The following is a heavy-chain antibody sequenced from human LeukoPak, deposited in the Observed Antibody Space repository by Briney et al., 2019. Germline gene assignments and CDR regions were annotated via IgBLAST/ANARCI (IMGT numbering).Heavy chain of an antibody. V-gene: IGHV3-30*18. J-gene: IGHJ4*02. D-gene: IGHD3-22*01. Sequence: GRSLRLSCAASGFTFSSYGMHWVRQAPGKGLEWVAVISYDGSNKYYADSVKGRFTISRDNSKNTLYLQMNSLRAEDTAVYYCAKDFLYYYDSSGPWDYWGQGTLVTVSS. CDR1: GFTFSSYG. CDR2: ISYDGSNK. CDR3: AKDFLYYYDSSGPWDY.